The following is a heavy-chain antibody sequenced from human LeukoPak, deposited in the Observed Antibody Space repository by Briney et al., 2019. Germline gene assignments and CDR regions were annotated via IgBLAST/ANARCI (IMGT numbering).Heavy chain of an antibody. CDR3: VRDGFSGAAFDI. D-gene: IGHD1-14*01. J-gene: IGHJ3*02. CDR2: ISSDGTRT. V-gene: IGHV3-74*01. Sequence: GGSLRLSCAAAGFSFSSYWMYWVRQAPGKGLEWVSHISSDGTRTSYADSVKGRITISRDNATNTLYVQMNSLRAEDTAVYYCVRDGFSGAAFDIWGQGTMVSVSS. CDR1: GFSFSSYW.